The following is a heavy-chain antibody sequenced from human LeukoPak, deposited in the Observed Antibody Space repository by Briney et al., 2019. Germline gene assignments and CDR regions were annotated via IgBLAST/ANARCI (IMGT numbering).Heavy chain of an antibody. J-gene: IGHJ4*02. V-gene: IGHV3-30*04. CDR3: ARDLIVGPPPTVIDS. CDR2: ISYDGSNK. D-gene: IGHD1-26*01. Sequence: GGSLRLSCAASGFTFSSYAMHWVRQAPGKGLEWVAAISYDGSNKYYADSVKGRLTISRDNSKNTLYLQMNSLRAEGTAVNYCARDLIVGPPPTVIDSWGKGTRVTVSS. CDR1: GFTFSSYA.